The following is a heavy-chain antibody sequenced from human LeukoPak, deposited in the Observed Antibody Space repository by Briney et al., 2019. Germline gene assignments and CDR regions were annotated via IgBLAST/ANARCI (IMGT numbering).Heavy chain of an antibody. CDR2: INQGGSET. J-gene: IGHJ4*02. V-gene: IGHV3-7*01. D-gene: IGHD6-6*01. CDR3: ARLIGDRTIYDY. Sequence: GGSLRLSCAASGFTFRTYWMSWVRQAPGKGLEWVASINQGGSETYYVESVNVRLTISRDNAMNSFFLQMNSLRAEDTAVYYCARLIGDRTIYDYWGQGTLVTVSS. CDR1: GFTFRTYW.